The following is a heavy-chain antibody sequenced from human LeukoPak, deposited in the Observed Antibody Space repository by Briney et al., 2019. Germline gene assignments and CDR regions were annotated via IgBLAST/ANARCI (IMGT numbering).Heavy chain of an antibody. CDR3: TKWERKYRQTVEQ. CDR2: IKSKTDGGTT. D-gene: IGHD1-26*01. V-gene: IGHV3-15*01. Sequence: PGGSLRLSCAASGFTFSNAWMSWVRQAPGKGLEWVGRIKSKTDGGTTDYAAPVKGRFTISRDDSKNTLYLQMNSLRTLDTAVYHCTKWERKYRQTVEQGGRGTRVTVSS. CDR1: GFTFSNAW. J-gene: IGHJ4*02.